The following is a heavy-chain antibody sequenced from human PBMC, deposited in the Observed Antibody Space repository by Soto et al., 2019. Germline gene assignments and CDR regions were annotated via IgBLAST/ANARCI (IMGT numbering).Heavy chain of an antibody. CDR1: GDSISSFY. CDR2: IYYSGST. V-gene: IGHV4-39*01. Sequence: SETLSLTCTVSGDSISSFYWSWIRQPPGKGLEWIGSIYYSGSTYYNPSLKSRVTISVDTSKNQFSLKLSSVTAADTAVYYCARRGEMATTYDYWGQGTLVTVSS. J-gene: IGHJ4*02. D-gene: IGHD5-12*01. CDR3: ARRGEMATTYDY.